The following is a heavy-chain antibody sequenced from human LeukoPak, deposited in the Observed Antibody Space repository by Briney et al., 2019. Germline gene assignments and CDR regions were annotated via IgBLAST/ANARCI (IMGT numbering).Heavy chain of an antibody. CDR3: ARDLPWFDP. Sequence: KSSGTLSLTCAVSGGSISSNNWWGWVRQHPGKGPEWIGYIYYSGSTYYNPSLKSRVTISVDTSKNQFSLRLSSVTAADTAVYYCARDLPWFDPWGQGTLVTVSS. CDR2: IYYSGST. J-gene: IGHJ5*02. CDR1: GGSISSNNW. V-gene: IGHV4-4*02.